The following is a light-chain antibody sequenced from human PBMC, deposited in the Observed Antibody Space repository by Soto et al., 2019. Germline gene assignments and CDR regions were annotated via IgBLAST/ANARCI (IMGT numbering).Light chain of an antibody. J-gene: IGKJ1*01. Sequence: EIVMTQSPAPLSVSPGDRVTLSCRASQSVSGHLAWYQQKPGQAPRLLLYGASTRAIGIPARFSGSGSGTEFTLTISSLQSEDFAVYYCQQYNNWPRTFGQGTKVEIK. CDR1: QSVSGH. V-gene: IGKV3-15*01. CDR2: GAS. CDR3: QQYNNWPRT.